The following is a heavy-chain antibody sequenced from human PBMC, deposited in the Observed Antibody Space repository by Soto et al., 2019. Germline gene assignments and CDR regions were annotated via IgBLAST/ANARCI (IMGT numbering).Heavy chain of an antibody. CDR1: GGSISGSIYY. J-gene: IGHJ6*02. CDR2: VYYSGTT. D-gene: IGHD3-10*01. V-gene: IGHV4-39*02. Sequence: SETLSLTCRVSGGSISGSIYYWAWIRQAPGKGLEWIASVYYSGTTYYNLSLKSRVTISVDTSKNQFSLNLSPVTAADTAVYYCARDGNYYGSGSYYNEASYYYYYGMDVWGQGTTVTVSS. CDR3: ARDGNYYGSGSYYNEASYYYYYGMDV.